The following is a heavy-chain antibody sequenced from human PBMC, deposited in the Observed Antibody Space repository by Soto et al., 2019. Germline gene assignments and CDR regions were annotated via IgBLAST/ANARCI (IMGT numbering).Heavy chain of an antibody. V-gene: IGHV4-31*03. J-gene: IGHJ2*01. CDR1: GGSIRSSTYY. CDR3: AREIRNQSGVSHHWYFDL. Sequence: QVQLQESGPGLVGPSQTLSLTCTVSGGSIRSSTYYWTWIRHHPGKGLEWVGFIYFSGSTFYNPSLKSRVTISLDPSRNQFSLKLTSVTAADSAVYYCAREIRNQSGVSHHWYFDLWGRGTQVAVSS. D-gene: IGHD1-1*01. CDR2: IYFSGST.